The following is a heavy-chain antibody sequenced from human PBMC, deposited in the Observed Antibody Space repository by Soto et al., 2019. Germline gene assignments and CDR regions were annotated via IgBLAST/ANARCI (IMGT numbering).Heavy chain of an antibody. V-gene: IGHV1-18*01. CDR2: ISGHNGNT. CDR3: ARDLYPLAYYFDY. Sequence: QVQLVQSGAEVKKPGASVKVSCKASGYTFTNHGISWVRQAPGQGLEWLGWISGHNGNTKYAQRLQGRVTMTTDTSTSTAYMELRSLTSADTAVYYCARDLYPLAYYFDYWGQGPLVTVSS. J-gene: IGHJ4*02. CDR1: GYTFTNHG.